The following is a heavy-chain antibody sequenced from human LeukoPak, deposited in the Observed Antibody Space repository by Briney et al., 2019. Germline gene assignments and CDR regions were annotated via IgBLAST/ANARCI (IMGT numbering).Heavy chain of an antibody. V-gene: IGHV3-15*07. D-gene: IGHD6-25*01. CDR2: IKSKTDGGTT. J-gene: IGHJ4*02. CDR3: AKSKVFKEAATVLDFDF. CDR1: GFTFSNAW. Sequence: GGSLRLSCAASGFTFSNAWMNWVRQAPGKGLEWVGRIKSKTDGGTTDYAAPVKGRFTISRDDSKNTLYLQVNSLKTEDTAVYYCAKSKVFKEAATVLDFDFWGQGTLVTVSS.